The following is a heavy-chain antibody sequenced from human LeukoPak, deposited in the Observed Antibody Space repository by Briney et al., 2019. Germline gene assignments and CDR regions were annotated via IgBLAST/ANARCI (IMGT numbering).Heavy chain of an antibody. D-gene: IGHD3-10*01. CDR1: GFTFSSYE. J-gene: IGHJ3*02. Sequence: PGGSLRLSCAASGFTFSSYEMNWVRQAPGKGLEWVSYISSSGSTIFYADSVKGRFTISRDNAKNSLYLQMNSLRVEDTAVYYCARDGDRSRGDTFDIWGQGTLVTVSS. CDR2: ISSSGSTI. V-gene: IGHV3-48*03. CDR3: ARDGDRSRGDTFDI.